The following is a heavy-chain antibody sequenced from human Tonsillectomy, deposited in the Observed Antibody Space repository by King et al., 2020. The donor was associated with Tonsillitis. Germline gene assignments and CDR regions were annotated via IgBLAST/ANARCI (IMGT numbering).Heavy chain of an antibody. CDR2: INWNGGST. CDR1: GFTFGDYG. J-gene: IGHJ3*02. V-gene: IGHV3-20*04. Sequence: VQLVESGGGVVRPGGSLRLSCAASGFTFGDYGMSWVRHAPGKGLEWVSGINWNGGSTGYADSVKGRFTISRDNAKNSLYLQMNSLRAEDTALYYCARDVPNYYGSGSYYADWAFDIWGQGTMVTVSS. CDR3: ARDVPNYYGSGSYYADWAFDI. D-gene: IGHD3-10*01.